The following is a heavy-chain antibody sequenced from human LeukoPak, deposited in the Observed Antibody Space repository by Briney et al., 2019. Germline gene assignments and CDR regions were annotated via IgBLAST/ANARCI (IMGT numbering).Heavy chain of an antibody. CDR1: GFTFSSYS. CDR2: ISSSSSYI. Sequence: PGGSLRLSCAASGFTFSSYSMNWVRQAPGKGLEWVSSISSSSSYIYYADSVKGRFTISRDNAKNSLYLQMNSLRAEDTAVYYCAKDPFRLRGDAFDIWGQGTMVTVSS. V-gene: IGHV3-21*04. D-gene: IGHD3-10*01. J-gene: IGHJ3*02. CDR3: AKDPFRLRGDAFDI.